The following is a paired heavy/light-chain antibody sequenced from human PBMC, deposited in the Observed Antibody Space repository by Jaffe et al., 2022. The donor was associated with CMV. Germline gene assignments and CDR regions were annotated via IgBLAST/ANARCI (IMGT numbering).Light chain of an antibody. CDR3: SSYVSSGTLVL. Sequence: QSALTQPASVSGSPGQSITISCTGTRSDVGGYSYVSWYQQHPGKAPKLIIFDVSNRPSGVSTRFSGSKSGNTASLTISGLQAEDEADYYCSSYVSSGTLVLFGGGTKLTVL. CDR2: DVS. V-gene: IGLV2-14*03. J-gene: IGLJ2*01. CDR1: RSDVGGYSY.
Heavy chain of an antibody. D-gene: IGHD6-19*01. V-gene: IGHV3-53*01. J-gene: IGHJ4*02. Sequence: EVQLVESGGGLIQPGGSLRLSCAASGLTASNTYMSWVRQAPGKGLECVSVIHRGGSVFYADSVAGRFTISRDTFKNTVFLQMNSLRAEDTAMYYCARISVSGWYEVDYWGQGTLVTVSS. CDR2: IHRGGSV. CDR3: ARISVSGWYEVDY. CDR1: GLTASNTY.